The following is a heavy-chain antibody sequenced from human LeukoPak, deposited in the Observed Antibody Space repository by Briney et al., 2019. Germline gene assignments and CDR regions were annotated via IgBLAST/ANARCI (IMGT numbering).Heavy chain of an antibody. CDR2: INAGNGNT. V-gene: IGHV1-3*03. CDR1: GYNFTPYW. Sequence: GESLKISCQSSGYNFTPYWIVWVRQMPGKGLEWMGWINAGNGNTKYSQEFQGRVTITRDTSASTAYMELSSLRSEDMAVYYCARELHGYFDYWGQGTLVTVSS. J-gene: IGHJ4*02. CDR3: ARELHGYFDY. D-gene: IGHD5-18*01.